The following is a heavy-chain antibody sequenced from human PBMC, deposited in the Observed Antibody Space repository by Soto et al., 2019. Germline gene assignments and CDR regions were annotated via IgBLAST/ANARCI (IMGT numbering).Heavy chain of an antibody. D-gene: IGHD4-17*01. Sequence: GESLKISCKGSGYNFTNYWVGWVRQMPGKGLEWMGIIYPGDSYTRYSPSFQGQVTISADKSISTAYLQCSSLRASDSAMYYCARGGDYISIDYWGQGTLVTV. CDR2: IYPGDSYT. CDR3: ARGGDYISIDY. V-gene: IGHV5-51*01. CDR1: GYNFTNYW. J-gene: IGHJ4*02.